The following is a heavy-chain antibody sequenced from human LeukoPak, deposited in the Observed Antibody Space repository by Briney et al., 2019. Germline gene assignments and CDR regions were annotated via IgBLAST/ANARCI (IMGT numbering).Heavy chain of an antibody. V-gene: IGHV3-21*01. Sequence: KTGGSLRLSCAASGFTFSSYSMNWVRQAPGKGLEWVSSISSSSSYIYYADSVKGRFTISRDNAKNSLYLQMNSLRAEDTAVYYCARGDILTGSELDYWGQGTLVTVSS. CDR1: GFTFSSYS. J-gene: IGHJ4*02. CDR2: ISSSSSYI. D-gene: IGHD3-9*01. CDR3: ARGDILTGSELDY.